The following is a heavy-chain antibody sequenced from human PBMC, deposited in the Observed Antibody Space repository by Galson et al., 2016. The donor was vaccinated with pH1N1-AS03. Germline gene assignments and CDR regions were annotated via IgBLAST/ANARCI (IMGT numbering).Heavy chain of an antibody. V-gene: IGHV3-7*01. J-gene: IGHJ6*02. CDR3: ARRSAAVSGTGCVDV. CDR2: IKEDGSEK. D-gene: IGHD6-19*01. CDR1: GFTFSSYW. Sequence: SLRLSCAASGFTFSSYWMSWVRQAPGKGLEWVANIKEDGSEKYYVGSVKGRFTISRDNARNSLYLQMNSLRAEDTAVYYCARRSAAVSGTGCVDVWGQGTTVTVSS.